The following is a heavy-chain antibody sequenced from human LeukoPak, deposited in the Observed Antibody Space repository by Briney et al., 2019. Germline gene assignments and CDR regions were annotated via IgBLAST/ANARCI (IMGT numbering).Heavy chain of an antibody. CDR2: IYYSGST. D-gene: IGHD4-17*01. V-gene: IGHV4-59*12. J-gene: IGHJ5*02. CDR1: GGSISSYY. Sequence: SETLSLTCTVSGGSISSYYWSWIRQPPGKGLEWIAYIYYSGSTNYNPSLKSRVTISVDTSKNQFSLKLSSVTAADTAVYYCARGRDQLATVTTGWFDPWGQGTLVTVSS. CDR3: ARGRDQLATVTTGWFDP.